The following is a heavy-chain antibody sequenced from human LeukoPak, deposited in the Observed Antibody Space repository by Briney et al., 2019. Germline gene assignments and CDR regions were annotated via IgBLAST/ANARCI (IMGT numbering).Heavy chain of an antibody. Sequence: GRSLRLSCAASGFTFSSYAMHWVRQAPGKGLEWVAVISYDGSNKYYADSVKGRFTISRDNSKNTLHLQMNSLRAEDTAVYYCARDKVEIDYWGQGTLVTVSS. CDR1: GFTFSSYA. CDR3: ARDKVEIDY. CDR2: ISYDGSNK. D-gene: IGHD5-24*01. J-gene: IGHJ4*02. V-gene: IGHV3-30*04.